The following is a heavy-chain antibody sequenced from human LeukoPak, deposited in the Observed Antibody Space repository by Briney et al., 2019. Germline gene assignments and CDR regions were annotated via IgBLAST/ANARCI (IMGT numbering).Heavy chain of an antibody. CDR3: ASAFTYVRLGDH. V-gene: IGHV3-74*01. D-gene: IGHD3-16*01. CDR1: GLSFSEYW. J-gene: IGHJ4*02. CDR2: SNLHGSTV. Sequence: GGSLRLSCVVSGLSFSEYWMHWVRQAPGKGLVWVARSNLHGSTVDYADSVKGRFTISRDNANNTLFLQMNSLRAEDTAVYYCASAFTYVRLGDHWGQGTLVTVSS.